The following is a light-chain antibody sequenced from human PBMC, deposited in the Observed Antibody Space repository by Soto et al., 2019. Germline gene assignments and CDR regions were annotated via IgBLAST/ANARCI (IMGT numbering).Light chain of an antibody. J-gene: IGLJ3*02. Sequence: QSALTQPASVSGSPGQSITISCTGTSSDVGSYNLVSWYQKHPGKAPKLMIYEVSKRPSGVSNRFSGSKSGNTASLTISGLQAEDEADYYCCSYAGSSTFWVFGGGTKATVL. CDR1: SSDVGSYNL. CDR3: CSYAGSSTFWV. V-gene: IGLV2-23*02. CDR2: EVS.